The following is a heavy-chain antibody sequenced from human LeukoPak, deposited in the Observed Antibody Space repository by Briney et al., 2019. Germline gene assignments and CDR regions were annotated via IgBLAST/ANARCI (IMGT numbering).Heavy chain of an antibody. CDR1: PFTFSNSW. D-gene: IGHD5-24*01. CDR2: IWYDGSNK. Sequence: GGSLRLSCAASPFTFSNSWMNWVRQAPGKGLEWVAVIWYDGSNKYYADSVKGRFTISRDNSKNTLYLQMNSLRAEDTAVYYCAREEMATAWHYFDYWGQGTLVTVSS. J-gene: IGHJ4*02. CDR3: AREEMATAWHYFDY. V-gene: IGHV3-33*08.